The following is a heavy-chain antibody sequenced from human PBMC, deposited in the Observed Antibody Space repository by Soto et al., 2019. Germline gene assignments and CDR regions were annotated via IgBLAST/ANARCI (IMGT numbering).Heavy chain of an antibody. Sequence: QLQLQESGSGLVKPSQTLSLTCAVSGGSISSGGYSWSWIRQPPGKGLGWIGYIYHSGSAYYNPSLKSRVTISVDRSKNQFPLKLSSVTAADKAVYYCASGLVTTLHYWGQGTLVTVSS. CDR2: IYHSGSA. J-gene: IGHJ4*02. V-gene: IGHV4-30-2*01. D-gene: IGHD4-17*01. CDR1: GGSISSGGYS. CDR3: ASGLVTTLHY.